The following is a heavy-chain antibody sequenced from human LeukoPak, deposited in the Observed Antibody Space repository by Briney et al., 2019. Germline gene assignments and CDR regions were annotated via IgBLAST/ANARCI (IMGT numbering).Heavy chain of an antibody. CDR2: IYSGGST. CDR3: AREHGTAMVTWFDY. Sequence: GGSLRLSCAASGFTVSSNYMSWVRQAPGKGLEWVSVIYSGGSTYYAASVKGRFTISRDNSKNTLYLQMNSLRAEDTAVYYCAREHGTAMVTWFDYWGQGTLVTVSS. CDR1: GFTVSSNY. V-gene: IGHV3-66*01. J-gene: IGHJ4*02. D-gene: IGHD5-18*01.